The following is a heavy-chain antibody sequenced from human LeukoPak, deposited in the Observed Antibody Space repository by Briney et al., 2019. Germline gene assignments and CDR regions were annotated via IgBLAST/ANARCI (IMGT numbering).Heavy chain of an antibody. CDR2: ISAYNGNT. CDR3: ARKMSGRYCSSTSCYTRYAFDI. D-gene: IGHD2-2*01. V-gene: IGHV1-18*01. J-gene: IGHJ3*02. Sequence: EASVKVSCKASGYTFTSYGISWVRQAPGQGLEWMGWISAYNGNTNYAQKLQGRVTMTTDTSTSTAYMELRSLRSDDTAVYYCARKMSGRYCSSTSCYTRYAFDIWGQGTMVTVSS. CDR1: GYTFTSYG.